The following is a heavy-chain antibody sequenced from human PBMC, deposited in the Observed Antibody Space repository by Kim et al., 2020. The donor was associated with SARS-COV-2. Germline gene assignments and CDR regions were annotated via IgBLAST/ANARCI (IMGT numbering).Heavy chain of an antibody. V-gene: IGHV1-24*01. CDR2: SDPENGET. J-gene: IGHJ1*01. D-gene: IGHD1-7*01. Sequence: ASVKVSCKISEYTLTELSLHWVRQAPGKGLEWMGGSDPENGETIYAQKVQGRVTMTEDTSTDTAYMELSSLRSEDTATYFCVTVGWNYVYFQHWGQDTQVIVSS. CDR3: VTVGWNYVYFQH. CDR1: EYTLTELS.